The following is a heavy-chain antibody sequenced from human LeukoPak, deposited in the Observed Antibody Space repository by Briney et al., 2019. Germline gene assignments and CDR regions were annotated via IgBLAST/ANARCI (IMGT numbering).Heavy chain of an antibody. D-gene: IGHD6-13*01. J-gene: IGHJ4*02. CDR2: IYTSGST. Sequence: SETLSLTCTVSGGSISSYYWSWIRQPAGKGLEWIGRIYTSGSTNYNPSLKRRVTISVDTSKNQFSLKLSSVTAADTAVYYCARSIAAAGATTDWGQGTLVTVSS. CDR3: ARSIAAAGATTD. CDR1: GGSISSYY. V-gene: IGHV4-4*07.